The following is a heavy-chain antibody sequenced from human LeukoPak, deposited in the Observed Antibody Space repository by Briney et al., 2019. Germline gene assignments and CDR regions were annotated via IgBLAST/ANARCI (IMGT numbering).Heavy chain of an antibody. D-gene: IGHD5-24*01. CDR1: GYTFTNYY. CDR3: ARGLQENLAWLTAFSAFDI. CDR2: INPGGANT. Sequence: ASVKVSCKASGYTFTNYYIHWVRQAPGQGLEWMGLINPGGANTNYAQNFQGRVTMTRDTSTSTVYMELSSLRSEDTAIYYCARGLQENLAWLTAFSAFDIWGPGTMVTVSS. J-gene: IGHJ3*02. V-gene: IGHV1-46*01.